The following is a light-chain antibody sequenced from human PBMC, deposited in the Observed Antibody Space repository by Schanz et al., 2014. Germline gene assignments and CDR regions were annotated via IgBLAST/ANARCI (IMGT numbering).Light chain of an antibody. CDR2: GAS. J-gene: IGKJ4*01. V-gene: IGKV3D-20*02. CDR3: QQRSNWPRIT. CDR1: QTINNNF. Sequence: EIVLTQSPGTLSLSPGERATLSCRASQTINNNFLAWYQHKPGQAPRLLIYGASSRATDIPARFSGSGFGTDFTLTISSLEPEDSAVYYCQQRSNWPRITFGGGTKVEIK.